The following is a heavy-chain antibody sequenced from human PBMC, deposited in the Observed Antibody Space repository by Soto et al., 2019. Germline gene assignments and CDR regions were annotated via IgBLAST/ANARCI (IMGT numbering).Heavy chain of an antibody. CDR1: GFTFCNAW. D-gene: IGHD5-12*01. V-gene: IGHV3-15*01. Sequence: PGGSLRLSCAASGFTFCNAWMNWVRQAPGKGLEWVGLIKSKTDGGTIDYPAPVKGRFIISRDDSRNTLYLQMNSLKTEDTAVYYCTTAHPRGPDYWGQGTLVSVSS. J-gene: IGHJ4*02. CDR3: TTAHPRGPDY. CDR2: IKSKTDGGTI.